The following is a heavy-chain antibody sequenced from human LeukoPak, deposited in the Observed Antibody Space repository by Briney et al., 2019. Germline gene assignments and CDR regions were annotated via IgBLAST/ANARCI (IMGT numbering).Heavy chain of an antibody. CDR1: GFTFSSYA. D-gene: IGHD2-2*01. J-gene: IGHJ4*02. V-gene: IGHV3-23*01. Sequence: PGGSLRLSCAASGFTFSSYAMSWVRQAPGKGLEWVSAISGSGGSTYYADSVKGRFTTSRDNSKNTLYLQMNSLRAEDTAVYYCAKGIVVVPAAIIGFFDYWGQGTLVTVSS. CDR3: AKGIVVVPAAIIGFFDY. CDR2: ISGSGGST.